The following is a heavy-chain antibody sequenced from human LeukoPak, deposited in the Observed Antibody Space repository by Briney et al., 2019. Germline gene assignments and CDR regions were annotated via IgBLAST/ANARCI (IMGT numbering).Heavy chain of an antibody. Sequence: GSSVKVSCKASGGTFSSYAISWVRQAPGQGLEWMGRIIPIFGTASYAQKFQGRVTITTDESTSTAYMELSSLRSEDTAVYYCARGSSWFSFDAFDIWGQGTMVTVSS. D-gene: IGHD6-13*01. V-gene: IGHV1-69*05. CDR1: GGTFSSYA. CDR3: ARGSSWFSFDAFDI. CDR2: IIPIFGTA. J-gene: IGHJ3*02.